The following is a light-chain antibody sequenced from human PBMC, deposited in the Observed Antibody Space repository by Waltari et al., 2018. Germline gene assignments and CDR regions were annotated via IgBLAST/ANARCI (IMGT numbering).Light chain of an antibody. CDR2: WAS. J-gene: IGKJ2*01. Sequence: DIVMTQSPDSLAVSLGERAPINCKSSQSVLYSSNNKNYLAWYQQKPEQPPKLLIYWASTRESGVPDRFSGSGSGTDFTLTISSLQAEDVAVYYCQQYYSIPYTFGQGTKLEIK. CDR3: QQYYSIPYT. V-gene: IGKV4-1*01. CDR1: QSVLYSSNNKNY.